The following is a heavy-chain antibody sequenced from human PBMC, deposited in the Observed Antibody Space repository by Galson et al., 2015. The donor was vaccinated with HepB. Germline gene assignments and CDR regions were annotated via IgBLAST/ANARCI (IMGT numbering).Heavy chain of an antibody. J-gene: IGHJ5*02. Sequence: QSGAEVKKPGESLTISCKGSGYRIRDYWIGWVRQMPGQGLEWLGIIYPGDSDIRYSPSFQGQVTISTDKSITTAYLQWSSLKASDTAMYYCARFSAAAFSLNWFDPWGQGTLVTVSS. D-gene: IGHD2-15*01. CDR2: IYPGDSDI. CDR1: GYRIRDYW. V-gene: IGHV5-51*01. CDR3: ARFSAAAFSLNWFDP.